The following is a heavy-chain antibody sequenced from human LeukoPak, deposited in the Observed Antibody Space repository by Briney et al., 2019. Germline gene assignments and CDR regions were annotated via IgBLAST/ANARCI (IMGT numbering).Heavy chain of an antibody. Sequence: ASVKVSCKASGYTFTGYYMHWVRQAPGQGLEWMEWINPDSGGTNYAQKFQGRVTMTRDTSISTAYMELSRLRSDDTAVYYCAREAFESTRYYYDSSGYPYWGQGTLVTVSS. J-gene: IGHJ4*02. CDR1: GYTFTGYY. V-gene: IGHV1-2*02. CDR2: INPDSGGT. D-gene: IGHD3-22*01. CDR3: AREAFESTRYYYDSSGYPY.